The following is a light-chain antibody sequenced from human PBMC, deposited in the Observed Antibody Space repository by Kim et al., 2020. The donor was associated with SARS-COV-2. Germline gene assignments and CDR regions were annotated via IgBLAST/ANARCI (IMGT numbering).Light chain of an antibody. J-gene: IGKJ2*01. CDR3: QHYIRFPYT. Sequence: SAAVGDRVTITCRARQIVETFLAWYQQKPGKAPDLLIYQASSLQIGVPSRFSGSGSGTEFTLTINSLQPDDFATYYCQHYIRFPYTFGQGTKVEI. CDR1: QIVETF. V-gene: IGKV1-5*03. CDR2: QAS.